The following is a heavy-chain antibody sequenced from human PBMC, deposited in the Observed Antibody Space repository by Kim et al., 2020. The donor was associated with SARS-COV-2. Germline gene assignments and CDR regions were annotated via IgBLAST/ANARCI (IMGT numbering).Heavy chain of an antibody. CDR2: INHSGST. Sequence: SETLSLTCAVYGGSFSGYYWSWIRQPPGKGLEWIGEINHSGSTNYNPSLKSRVTISVDTSKNQFSLKLSSVTAADTAVYYCARLNVEMATIGALYYFDYWGQGTLVTVSS. V-gene: IGHV4-34*01. D-gene: IGHD5-12*01. CDR3: ARLNVEMATIGALYYFDY. J-gene: IGHJ4*02. CDR1: GGSFSGYY.